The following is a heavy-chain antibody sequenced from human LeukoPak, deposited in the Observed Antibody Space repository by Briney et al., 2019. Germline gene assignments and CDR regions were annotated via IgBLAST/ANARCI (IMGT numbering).Heavy chain of an antibody. CDR1: GGSISSYY. J-gene: IGHJ1*01. CDR3: ARGYSSSSVYFQH. Sequence: SETLSLTCTVSGGSISSYYWSWIRQPPGKGLEWIGYIYYSGSTNYNPSLKSRVTISVDTSKNQFSLKPSSVTAADTAVYYCARGYSSSSVYFQHWGQGTLVSVSS. CDR2: IYYSGST. V-gene: IGHV4-59*01. D-gene: IGHD6-6*01.